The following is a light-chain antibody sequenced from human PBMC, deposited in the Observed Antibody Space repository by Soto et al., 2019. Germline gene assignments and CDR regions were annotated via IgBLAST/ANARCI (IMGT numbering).Light chain of an antibody. CDR3: QQYNKWPPLT. CDR2: GAS. J-gene: IGKJ4*01. CDR1: QSVGSL. V-gene: IGKV3-15*01. Sequence: ETMMTQSPATLSVSPGEIATLSCRASQSVGSLLAWYQQKPGQSPRLLIYGASTRATGIPDRFSGSGSGTEFTLTISNLQSEDFAVYYCQQYNKWPPLTFGGGTKVEIK.